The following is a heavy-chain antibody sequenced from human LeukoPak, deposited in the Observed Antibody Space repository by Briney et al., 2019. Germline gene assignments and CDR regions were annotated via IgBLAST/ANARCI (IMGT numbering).Heavy chain of an antibody. D-gene: IGHD4-17*01. CDR3: ARLSTVTTGLDY. CDR2: IYTSGNT. V-gene: IGHV4-61*02. Sequence: SETLSLTCTVSGGSISSGTYYWNWIRQPAGKGLEWIGRIYTSGNTNYHPSLKSRVTISVDTSKNQFSLKLSSVTAADTAVYYCARLSTVTTGLDYWGQGTLVTVSS. J-gene: IGHJ4*02. CDR1: GGSISSGTYY.